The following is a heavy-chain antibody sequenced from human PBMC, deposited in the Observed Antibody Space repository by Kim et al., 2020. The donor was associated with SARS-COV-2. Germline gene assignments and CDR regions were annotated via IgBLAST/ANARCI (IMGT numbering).Heavy chain of an antibody. Sequence: ASVKVSCKASGYTFTSYGISWVRQAPGQGLEWMGWISAYNGNKNYAQKRQGRDTMTTDPSTSTAHMELRSHRHDDTAVHYCPRGGSYDWSGYDHWGQG. D-gene: IGHD3-22*01. CDR1: GYTFTSYG. CDR2: ISAYNGNK. J-gene: IGHJ4*02. V-gene: IGHV1-18*01. CDR3: PRGGSYDWSGYDH.